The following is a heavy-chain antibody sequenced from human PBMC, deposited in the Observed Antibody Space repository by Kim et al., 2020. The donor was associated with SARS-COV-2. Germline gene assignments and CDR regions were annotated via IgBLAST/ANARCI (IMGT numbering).Heavy chain of an antibody. J-gene: IGHJ4*02. V-gene: IGHV3-33*01. Sequence: SNKCYAYSVKRRFAVSKDNCKNTLYLEMNSLRSGDTAVYYCARGRARKGYWGQETLVTVSS. CDR2: SNK. CDR3: ARGRARKGY.